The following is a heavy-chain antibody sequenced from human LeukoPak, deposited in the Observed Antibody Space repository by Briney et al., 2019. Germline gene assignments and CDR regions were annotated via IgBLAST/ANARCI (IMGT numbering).Heavy chain of an antibody. CDR3: ATSRVPWGLDV. D-gene: IGHD5-24*01. CDR1: GSTFSKYW. Sequence: GGSLRLSCAASGSTFSKYWMLWVRQAPEKGLEFVANIKEDGSEKHYVDSVKGRFTISRDNAKNSLYLQMNSLRAEDTALYYCATSRVPWGLDVWGQGTTVTVSS. CDR2: IKEDGSEK. V-gene: IGHV3-7*01. J-gene: IGHJ6*02.